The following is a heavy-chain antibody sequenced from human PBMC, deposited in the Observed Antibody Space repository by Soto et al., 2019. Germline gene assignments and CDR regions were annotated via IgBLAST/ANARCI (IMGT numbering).Heavy chain of an antibody. CDR1: GYTFTNYG. V-gene: IGHV1-18*01. CDR3: ARVIPGAEAWFGP. J-gene: IGHJ5*02. Sequence: SSVKVSCKASGYTFTNYGVTWVRQAPGQGLEWMGWISAYTDNPNYAQKFQGRVTMTIDTSTTTAYMDLRSLTSDDTAVYYCARVIPGAEAWFGPWGQGTLVTVSS. CDR2: ISAYTDNP. D-gene: IGHD2-2*01.